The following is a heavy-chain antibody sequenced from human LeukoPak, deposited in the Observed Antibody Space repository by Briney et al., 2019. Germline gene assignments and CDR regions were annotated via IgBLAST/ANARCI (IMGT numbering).Heavy chain of an antibody. CDR3: ARAYSVDY. J-gene: IGHJ4*02. V-gene: IGHV3-21*01. Sequence: GGSLRLSCAASGFIFSSYSMNWVRQAPGKGLEWVSSISGSSSYIYYADSVKGRFAISRDNAKNSLYLQMNGLRAEDTAVYYCARAYSVDYWGQGTLVTVSS. D-gene: IGHD5-12*01. CDR2: ISGSSSYI. CDR1: GFIFSSYS.